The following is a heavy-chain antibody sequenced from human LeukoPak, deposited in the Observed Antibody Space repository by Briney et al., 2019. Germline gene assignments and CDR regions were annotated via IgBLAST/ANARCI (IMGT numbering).Heavy chain of an antibody. V-gene: IGHV3-21*01. Sequence: PGGSLRLSCAASGFTFSSYSMNWVRQAPGKGLEWVASISSSSSYIYYADSVKGRFTISRDNAKNSLYLQMNSLRAEDTAVYYCARDGVEEVPALDHSCYMDVWGKGTTVTVSS. D-gene: IGHD2-2*01. CDR2: ISSSSSYI. CDR3: ARDGVEEVPALDHSCYMDV. J-gene: IGHJ6*03. CDR1: GFTFSSYS.